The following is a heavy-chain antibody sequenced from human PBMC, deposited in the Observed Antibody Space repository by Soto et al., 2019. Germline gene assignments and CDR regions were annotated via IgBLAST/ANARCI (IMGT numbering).Heavy chain of an antibody. CDR2: ISWNSGSI. Sequence: EVQLVESGGGLVQPGRSLRLSCAASGFTFDDYAMHWVRQAPGKGLEWVSGISWNSGSIGYADSVKGRFTISGDNAKNSLYLQMNSLRAEDTALYYCAKVLTTVTPDFDYWGQGTLVTVSS. V-gene: IGHV3-9*01. CDR3: AKVLTTVTPDFDY. CDR1: GFTFDDYA. J-gene: IGHJ4*02. D-gene: IGHD4-17*01.